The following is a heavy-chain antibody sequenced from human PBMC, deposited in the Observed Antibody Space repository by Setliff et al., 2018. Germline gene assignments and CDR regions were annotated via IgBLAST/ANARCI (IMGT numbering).Heavy chain of an antibody. V-gene: IGHV3-21*01. CDR2: ISSSSSYI. J-gene: IGHJ4*02. CDR3: ARDDGILYDSSGYPDY. D-gene: IGHD3-22*01. Sequence: GSLRLSCAASGFTFSSYSMNWVRQAPGKGLEWVSSISSSSSYIYYADSVRGRFTISRDNAKSSLYLQMNSLRGEDTAMYYCARDDGILYDSSGYPDYWGQGTLVTVSS. CDR1: GFTFSSYS.